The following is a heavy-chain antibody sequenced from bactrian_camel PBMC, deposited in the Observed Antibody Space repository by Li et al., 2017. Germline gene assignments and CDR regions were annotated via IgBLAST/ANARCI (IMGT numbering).Heavy chain of an antibody. CDR2: IGTPETET. J-gene: IGHJ6*01. Sequence: VQLVESGGGSVQAGQSLRLSCAGSGFAFDRWGMTWVCQAPGKGLEWVSTIGTPETETHYADSVKGRFTISQDGTKNTVYLQMNSLKSEDTAMYYCAIRGGDYEAPRRCDLGYWGEGTQVTVS. V-gene: IGHV3S40*01. D-gene: IGHD4*01. CDR3: AIRGGDYEAPRRCDLGY. CDR1: GFAFDRWG.